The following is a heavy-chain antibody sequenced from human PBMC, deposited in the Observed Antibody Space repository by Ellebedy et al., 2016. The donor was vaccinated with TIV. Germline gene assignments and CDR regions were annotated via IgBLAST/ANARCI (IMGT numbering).Heavy chain of an antibody. CDR2: MHYSGST. CDR1: TGSISTHY. J-gene: IGHJ5*01. V-gene: IGHV4-59*11. D-gene: IGHD5/OR15-5a*01. CDR3: ARGTGCLFDS. Sequence: GSLRLSXSVSTGSISTHYWSWIRQPPGKALEWIGYMHYSGSTNYNPSLKSRVTISVDTSKNQFFLKLTSVTAADTAVYYCARGTGCLFDSWGQGTLVTVSS.